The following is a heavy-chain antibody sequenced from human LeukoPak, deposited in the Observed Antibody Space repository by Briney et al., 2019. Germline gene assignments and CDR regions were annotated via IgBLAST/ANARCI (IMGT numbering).Heavy chain of an antibody. J-gene: IGHJ5*02. CDR3: ARDVAVAGDNWFDP. CDR2: IKQDGSEK. D-gene: IGHD6-19*01. Sequence: GGSLRLSCAASGFTFSNAWMSWVRQAPGKGLEWVANIKQDGSEKYYVDSVKGRFTISRDNAKNSLYLQMNSLRAEDTAVYYCARDVAVAGDNWFDPWGQGTLVIVSS. V-gene: IGHV3-7*01. CDR1: GFTFSNAW.